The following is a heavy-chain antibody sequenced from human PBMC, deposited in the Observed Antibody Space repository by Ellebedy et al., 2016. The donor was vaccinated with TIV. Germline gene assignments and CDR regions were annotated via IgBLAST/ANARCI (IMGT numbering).Heavy chain of an antibody. Sequence: GESLKISCAASGFTVSSNYMSWVRQAPGKGLEWVSVIYSGGSTYYADSVKGRFTISRDNSKNTLYLQMNSLRAEDTAVYYCARDEGYYYYGMDVWGQGTTVTVSS. J-gene: IGHJ6*02. CDR1: GFTVSSNY. CDR2: IYSGGST. V-gene: IGHV3-53*01. CDR3: ARDEGYYYYGMDV.